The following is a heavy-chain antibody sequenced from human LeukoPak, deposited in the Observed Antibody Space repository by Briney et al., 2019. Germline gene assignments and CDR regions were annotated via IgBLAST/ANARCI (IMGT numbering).Heavy chain of an antibody. CDR3: AIDRYSTSLDAFDL. Sequence: GGSLSLSCAAAGFSFSSYSFNWVRQAPGQGLEWVSSISSSSSYIYYADSVKGRFTISRDNARNSLYLQMNSLRAEDTAVYYCAIDRYSTSLDAFDLWGQGTMVTVSS. J-gene: IGHJ3*01. V-gene: IGHV3-21*01. CDR2: ISSSSSYI. D-gene: IGHD6-13*01. CDR1: GFSFSSYS.